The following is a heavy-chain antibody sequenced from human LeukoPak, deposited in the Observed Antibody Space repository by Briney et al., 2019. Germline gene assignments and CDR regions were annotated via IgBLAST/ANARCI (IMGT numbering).Heavy chain of an antibody. CDR1: GFPFSSYS. J-gene: IGHJ3*02. Sequence: PGGSLRLSCAASGFPFSSYSMTWVRQAPGEGLEWVSSISSSSSYIYYADSVKGRFTISRDDAKNSVYLQMNSLRAEDTAVYYCARSGYYYLDAFDMWGQGTMVTVSS. CDR3: ARSGYYYLDAFDM. CDR2: ISSSSSYI. D-gene: IGHD2/OR15-2a*01. V-gene: IGHV3-21*01.